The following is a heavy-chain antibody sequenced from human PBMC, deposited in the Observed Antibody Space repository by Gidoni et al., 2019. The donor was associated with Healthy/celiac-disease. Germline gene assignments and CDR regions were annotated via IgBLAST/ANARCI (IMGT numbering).Heavy chain of an antibody. D-gene: IGHD3-22*01. CDR1: GGYISSYY. CDR3: AREGDGDSSGYSLDY. J-gene: IGHJ4*02. CDR2: IYYSGST. V-gene: IGHV4-59*01. Sequence: QVQLQESGPGLVKPSATLYLTCTVSGGYISSYYWSWIRQPPGKGLEWIGYIYYSGSTNYNPSLKSRVTISVDTSKNQFSLKLSSVTAADTAVYYCAREGDGDSSGYSLDYWGQGTLVTVSS.